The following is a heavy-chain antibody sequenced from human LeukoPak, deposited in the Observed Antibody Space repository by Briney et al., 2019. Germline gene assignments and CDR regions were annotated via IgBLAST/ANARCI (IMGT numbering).Heavy chain of an antibody. CDR3: AKDTAAAFDP. J-gene: IGHJ5*02. CDR2: ISYDGSNK. D-gene: IGHD6-13*01. CDR1: GFTFSSYG. V-gene: IGHV3-30*18. Sequence: QPGGSLRLSCAASGFTFSSYGMHWVRQAPGKGLEWVAVISYDGSNKYYADSVKGRFTISRDNSKNTLYLQMNSLRAEDTAVYYCAKDTAAAFDPWGQGTLVTVSS.